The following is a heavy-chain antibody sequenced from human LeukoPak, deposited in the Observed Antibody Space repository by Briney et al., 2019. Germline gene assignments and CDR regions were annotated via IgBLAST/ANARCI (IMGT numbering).Heavy chain of an antibody. D-gene: IGHD3-3*01. Sequence: PGGSLRLSCAASGFNFSIYGMHWVRQAPGKGLEWVTFVRYDQSATVYADSAQGRFAISRDNSKNTVYLQMNSLRVEDTALYFCVKDQGECPGSRCYLRFLEYWGQGTLVIVSS. CDR1: GFNFSIYG. CDR2: VRYDQSAT. V-gene: IGHV3-30*02. CDR3: VKDQGECPGSRCYLRFLEY. J-gene: IGHJ4*02.